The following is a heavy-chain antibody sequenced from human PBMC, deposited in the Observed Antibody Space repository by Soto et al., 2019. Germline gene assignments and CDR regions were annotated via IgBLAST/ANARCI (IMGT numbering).Heavy chain of an antibody. Sequence: SETLSLTCTVSGGSISSYYWSWIRQPPGKGLEWIGYIYYSGSTNYNPSLKSRVTISVDTSKNQFSLKLSSVTAADTAVYYCARAMVRGDPFDYWGQGTLVTVSS. D-gene: IGHD3-10*01. V-gene: IGHV4-59*01. J-gene: IGHJ4*02. CDR2: IYYSGST. CDR3: ARAMVRGDPFDY. CDR1: GGSISSYY.